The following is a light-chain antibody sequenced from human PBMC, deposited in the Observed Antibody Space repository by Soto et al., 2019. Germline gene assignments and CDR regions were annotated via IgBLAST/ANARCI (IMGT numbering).Light chain of an antibody. CDR3: QSYDSSLYV. J-gene: IGLJ1*01. V-gene: IGLV1-40*01. CDR1: SSNIGAGYD. CDR2: GNN. Sequence: QSVLTQQPSVSGAPGQRVTISCTGSSSNIGAGYDVHWYQQLPGTAPKVLIYGNNNRPSGVPDRFSGSKSGTSASLAITGLQAEDEADYYCQSYDSSLYVFGTGTKLTVL.